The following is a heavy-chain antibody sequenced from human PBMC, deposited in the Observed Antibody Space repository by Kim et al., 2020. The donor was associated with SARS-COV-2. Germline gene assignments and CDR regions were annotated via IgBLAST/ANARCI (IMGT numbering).Heavy chain of an antibody. J-gene: IGHJ4*02. CDR1: GFTFSSYA. CDR3: EKVRPYDRSGYPIGAYFDY. Sequence: GGSLRLSCAASGFTFSSYAMSWVRQAPGKGLEWVSAISGSGGSTYYADSVKGRFTISRDNSKNTLYLQMNSLRAEDTAVYYCEKVRPYDRSGYPIGAYFDYWGQGTLVTVSS. D-gene: IGHD3-22*01. V-gene: IGHV3-23*01. CDR2: ISGSGGST.